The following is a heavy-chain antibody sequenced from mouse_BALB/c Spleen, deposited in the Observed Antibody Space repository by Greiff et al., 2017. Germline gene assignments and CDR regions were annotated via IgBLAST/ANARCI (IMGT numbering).Heavy chain of an antibody. J-gene: IGHJ1*01. CDR3: ARLGDGYYGYFDV. D-gene: IGHD2-3*01. V-gene: IGHV1-54*03. Sequence: QVQLQQSGAELVRPGTSVKVSCKASGYAFTNYLIEWVKQRPGQGLEWIGVINPGSGGTNYNEKFKGKATLTADKSSSTAYMQLSSLTSDDSAVYFCARLGDGYYGYFDVWGAGTTVTVSS. CDR2: INPGSGGT. CDR1: GYAFTNYL.